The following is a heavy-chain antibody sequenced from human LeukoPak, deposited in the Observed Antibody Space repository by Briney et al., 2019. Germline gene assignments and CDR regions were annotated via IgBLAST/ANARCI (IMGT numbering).Heavy chain of an antibody. Sequence: PGGSLRLSCAASGFTFRRYGMSWVRQAPGKGLEWVSAISGSGGGSTYYADSVKGRFTISRDNSKNTLYLQMNSLRAEDTAVYYCAREVYYYMDVWGKGTTVTISS. CDR2: ISGSGGGST. J-gene: IGHJ6*03. CDR3: AREVYYYMDV. CDR1: GFTFRRYG. V-gene: IGHV3-23*01.